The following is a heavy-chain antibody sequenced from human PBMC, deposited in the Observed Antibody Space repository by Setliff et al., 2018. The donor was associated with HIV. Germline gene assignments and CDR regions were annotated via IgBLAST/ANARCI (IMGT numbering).Heavy chain of an antibody. V-gene: IGHV3-33*01. J-gene: IGHJ6*03. CDR1: GFTFRTYG. D-gene: IGHD3-10*01. Sequence: GESLKISCAASGFTFRTYGMHWVRQAPGKGLEWVAVTWYDGSNKYYADSVKGRFTISRDNSKNTLYLQMNSLSAEDTAMYYCARDRVESLWFGDSNYMDVWGQGTTVTVSS. CDR2: TWYDGSNK. CDR3: ARDRVESLWFGDSNYMDV.